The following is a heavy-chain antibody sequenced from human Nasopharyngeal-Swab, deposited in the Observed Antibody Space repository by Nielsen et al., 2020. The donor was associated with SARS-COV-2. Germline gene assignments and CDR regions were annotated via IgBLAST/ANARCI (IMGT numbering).Heavy chain of an antibody. CDR1: GYTFTSYY. V-gene: IGHV1-46*01. Sequence: ASVKVSCKASGYTFTSYYMHWVRQAPGQGLEWMGIINPSGGSTSYAQKFQGRVTMTRDTFTSTVYMELSSLRSEDTAVYYCARDPTLTYYDILTGYRTPDYYMDVWGKGTTVTVSS. J-gene: IGHJ6*03. D-gene: IGHD3-9*01. CDR2: INPSGGST. CDR3: ARDPTLTYYDILTGYRTPDYYMDV.